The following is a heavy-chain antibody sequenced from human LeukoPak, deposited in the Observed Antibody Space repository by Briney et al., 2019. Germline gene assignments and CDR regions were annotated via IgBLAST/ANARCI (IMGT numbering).Heavy chain of an antibody. CDR3: AKDSPYRDDFWTTPLDY. Sequence: PGGSLRLPCAASGFTFNNYGMHWVRQAPGKGLEWVAFIRYDGSRKYSADSVKGRFTISRDNSKNTLYLQMSSLRAEDTAVYYCAKDSPYRDDFWTTPLDYWGQGTLVTVSS. D-gene: IGHD3-3*01. V-gene: IGHV3-30*02. CDR1: GFTFNNYG. J-gene: IGHJ4*02. CDR2: IRYDGSRK.